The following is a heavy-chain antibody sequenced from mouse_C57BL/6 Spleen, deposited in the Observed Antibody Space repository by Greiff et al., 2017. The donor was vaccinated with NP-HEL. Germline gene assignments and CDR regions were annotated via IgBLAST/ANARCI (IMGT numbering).Heavy chain of an antibody. D-gene: IGHD2-4*01. Sequence: QVQLKESGPELVKPGASVKISCKASGYAFSSSWMNWVKQRPGKGLEWIGRIYPGDGDTNYNGKFKGKATLTADKSSSTAYMQLSSLTSEDSAVYFCAKMITTLYYYAMDYWGQGTSVTVSS. J-gene: IGHJ4*01. V-gene: IGHV1-82*01. CDR1: GYAFSSSW. CDR3: AKMITTLYYYAMDY. CDR2: IYPGDGDT.